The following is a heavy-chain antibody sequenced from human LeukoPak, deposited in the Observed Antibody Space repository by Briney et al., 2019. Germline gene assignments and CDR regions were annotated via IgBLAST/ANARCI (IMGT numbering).Heavy chain of an antibody. CDR1: GGSISSSSYY. Sequence: SETLSLTCTVSGGSISSSSYYWGWIRQPPGKGLEWIGSIYYSGSTYYNPSLKIRVTISVDTSKNQFSLKLSSVTAADTAVYYCARLIVVVPAAIYFDYWGQGTLVTVSS. V-gene: IGHV4-39*01. J-gene: IGHJ4*02. CDR3: ARLIVVVPAAIYFDY. D-gene: IGHD2-2*02. CDR2: IYYSGST.